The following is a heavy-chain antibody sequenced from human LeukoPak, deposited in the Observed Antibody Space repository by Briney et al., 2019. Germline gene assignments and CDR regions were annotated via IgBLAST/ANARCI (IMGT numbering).Heavy chain of an antibody. V-gene: IGHV1-18*01. CDR2: ISAYNGNT. CDR1: GYTFTNYG. J-gene: IGHJ5*02. CDR3: ARGGHRRYYYTSGSAFDP. Sequence: ASVKVSCKASGYTFTNYGISWVRQAPGQGLEWMGWISAYNGNTHYAQNLQGRVTMTTDTSTSTAYMELKSLRSDDAAVYYCARGGHRRYYYTSGSAFDPWGQGTLVTVSS. D-gene: IGHD3-10*01.